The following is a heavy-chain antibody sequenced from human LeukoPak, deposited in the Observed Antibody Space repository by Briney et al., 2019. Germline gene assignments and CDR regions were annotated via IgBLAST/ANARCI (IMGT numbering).Heavy chain of an antibody. V-gene: IGHV3-30-3*01. Sequence: GRSLRLSYAASGFTFSSYAMHWVRQAPGKGLEWVAVISYDGSNKYYADSVKGRFTISRDNSKNTLYLQMNTLRPEDTAVYYCANHAEGPDYWGQGTLVTVSS. CDR1: GFTFSSYA. CDR3: ANHAEGPDY. J-gene: IGHJ4*02. CDR2: ISYDGSNK. D-gene: IGHD1-14*01.